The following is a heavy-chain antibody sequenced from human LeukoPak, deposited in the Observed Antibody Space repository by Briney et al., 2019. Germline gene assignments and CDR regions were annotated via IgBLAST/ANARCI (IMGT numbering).Heavy chain of an antibody. D-gene: IGHD1-1*01. Sequence: QPGGSLRLSCAASGFTFSSHSMNWVRQAPGKGLEWVSYISSGSSTIYYADSVKGRFTISRDNAKNSLYLQMNSLRAEDTAVYYCARKTGTTGEAFDYWGQGTLVTVSS. CDR1: GFTFSSHS. V-gene: IGHV3-48*01. J-gene: IGHJ4*02. CDR2: ISSGSSTI. CDR3: ARKTGTTGEAFDY.